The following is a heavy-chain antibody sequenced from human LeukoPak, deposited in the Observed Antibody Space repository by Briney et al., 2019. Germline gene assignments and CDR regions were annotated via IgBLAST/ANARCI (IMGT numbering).Heavy chain of an antibody. D-gene: IGHD1-14*01. CDR2: INPNSGGT. Sequence: ASVKVSCKASGYTFTGYYMHWVRQAPGQGLGWMGWINPNSGGTQYAQKFQGRVTMTRDTSISTAYMELSRLRSDDTAVYYCAREYKESYYYYYMDVWGKGTTVTVSS. V-gene: IGHV1-2*02. CDR3: AREYKESYYYYYMDV. CDR1: GYTFTGYY. J-gene: IGHJ6*03.